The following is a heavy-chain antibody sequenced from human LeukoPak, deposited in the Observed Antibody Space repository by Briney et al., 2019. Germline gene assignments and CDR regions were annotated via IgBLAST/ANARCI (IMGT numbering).Heavy chain of an antibody. CDR2: IYHSGST. D-gene: IGHD3-9*01. J-gene: IGHJ4*02. CDR1: GYSISSGYY. CDR3: ARVKKNYDILTGYHARGYFDY. Sequence: PSETLSLTCTVSGYSISSGYYWGWIRQPPGKGLEWIGSIYHSGSTYYNPSLKSRVTISVDTSKNQFSLKLSSVTAADTAVYYCARVKKNYDILTGYHARGYFDYWGQGTLVTVSS. V-gene: IGHV4-38-2*02.